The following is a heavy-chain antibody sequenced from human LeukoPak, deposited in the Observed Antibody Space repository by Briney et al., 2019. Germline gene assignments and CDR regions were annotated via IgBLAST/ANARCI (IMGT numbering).Heavy chain of an antibody. CDR1: GFNFNMFA. Sequence: GGSLRLSCTGTGFNFNMFAIHWVRQAPGQGLEWVSGLSRGGSTTNYADSLKGRFTVSRDRSTNTVFLQMNSLRPEDTALYYCAKEQRIRHCSEGVCTEGYYFDYWGQGTLVTASS. D-gene: IGHD2-8*01. V-gene: IGHV3-23*01. CDR2: LSRGGSTT. CDR3: AKEQRIRHCSEGVCTEGYYFDY. J-gene: IGHJ4*02.